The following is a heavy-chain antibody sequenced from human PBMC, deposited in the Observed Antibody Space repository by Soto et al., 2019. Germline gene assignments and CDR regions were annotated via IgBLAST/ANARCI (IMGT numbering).Heavy chain of an antibody. J-gene: IGHJ4*02. Sequence: QVQLVQSGAEVKKPGSSVKVSCKASGGTFSSYTISWVRQAPGQGLEWMGRIIPILGIANYAQKFQGRVTITADKSTSTAYMELSSLRSEDTAVYYCAREGGIGVVDYWGQGPLVTVSS. CDR1: GGTFSSYT. D-gene: IGHD2-21*01. V-gene: IGHV1-69*08. CDR3: AREGGIGVVDY. CDR2: IIPILGIA.